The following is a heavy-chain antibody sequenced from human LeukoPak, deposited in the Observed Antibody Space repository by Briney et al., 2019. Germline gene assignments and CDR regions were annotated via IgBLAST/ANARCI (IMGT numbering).Heavy chain of an antibody. CDR2: IYYSGST. CDR3: ARLGGGSWYGY. CDR1: GGSISSHY. V-gene: IGHV4-59*11. D-gene: IGHD6-13*01. J-gene: IGHJ4*02. Sequence: SETLSLTCTVSGGSISSHYWSWTRQPPGKGLEWIGYIYYSGSTNYNPSLKSRVTISVDTSKNQFSLKLSSVTAADTAVYYCARLGGGSWYGYWSQGTLVTVSS.